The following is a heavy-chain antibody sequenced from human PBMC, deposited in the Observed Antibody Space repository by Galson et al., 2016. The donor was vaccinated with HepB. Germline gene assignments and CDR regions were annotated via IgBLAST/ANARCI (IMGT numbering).Heavy chain of an antibody. D-gene: IGHD2-8*01. CDR2: IRTKANSYAT. V-gene: IGHV3-73*01. CDR1: GFTFSGSA. CDR3: TRLGGGYCSNGVCYTDYYYYYGLDV. Sequence: SLRLSCAASGFTFSGSAIHWVRQASRKGLEWVGRIRTKANSYATTYAASVKGRFTISRDDSRNTAYLQMNSLKTEDTAVYYCTRLGGGYCSNGVCYTDYYYYYGLDVWGQGTTVTVSS. J-gene: IGHJ6*02.